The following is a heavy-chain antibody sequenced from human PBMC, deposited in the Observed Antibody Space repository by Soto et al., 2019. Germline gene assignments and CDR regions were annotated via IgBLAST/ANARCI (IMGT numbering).Heavy chain of an antibody. J-gene: IGHJ4*02. CDR3: ARGVCPYSSSWYPQRRGDCNFDY. CDR1: GGSFSGYY. D-gene: IGHD6-13*01. V-gene: IGHV4-34*01. Sequence: SGTLSLTCAVYGGSFSGYYWSWIRQPPGKGLEWIGEINHSGSTNYNPSLKSRVTISVDTSKNQFSLKLSSVTAADTAVYYCARGVCPYSSSWYPQRRGDCNFDYWGQGTLVTVSS. CDR2: INHSGST.